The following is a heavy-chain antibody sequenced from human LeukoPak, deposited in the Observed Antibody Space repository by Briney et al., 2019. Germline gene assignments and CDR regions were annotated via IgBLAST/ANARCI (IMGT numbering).Heavy chain of an antibody. CDR3: ARGFYGSGGYYPYYFDY. V-gene: IGHV3-20*04. D-gene: IGHD3-10*01. CDR2: ISWNGGTT. CDR1: GFTFEDYG. J-gene: IGHJ4*02. Sequence: GGSLTLSCAASGFTFEDYGMSCVRQAPGKGLECVSDISWNGGTTRYADSVQGRFTISRDHANNSLYVQMNSLRAEDTALYYCARGFYGSGGYYPYYFDYWGQGTLVTVSS.